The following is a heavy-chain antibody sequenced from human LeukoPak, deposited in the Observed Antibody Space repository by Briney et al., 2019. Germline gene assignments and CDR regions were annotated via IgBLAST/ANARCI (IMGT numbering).Heavy chain of an antibody. Sequence: SETLSLTCTVSGGSISSYYWSWIRQPPGKGLEWIGYIYYSGSTNYIPSLKSRVTISVDTSKNQFSLKLSSVTAADTAVYYCAREGPMFDSGSYPKSLGYWGQGILVTVSS. J-gene: IGHJ4*02. D-gene: IGHD3-10*01. CDR2: IYYSGST. CDR3: AREGPMFDSGSYPKSLGY. V-gene: IGHV4-59*01. CDR1: GGSISSYY.